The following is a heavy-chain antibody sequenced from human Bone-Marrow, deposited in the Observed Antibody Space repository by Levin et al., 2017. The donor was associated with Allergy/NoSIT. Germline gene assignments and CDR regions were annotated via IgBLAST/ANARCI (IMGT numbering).Heavy chain of an antibody. CDR3: ARDNRVGATVVAMVY. Sequence: KISCKASGGTFRNCAFSWVRQAPGQGLEWMGGIIPIFGTAYYAQKFQGRVTITADESTSTAYMELSSLRSEDTAVYYCARDNRVGATVVAMVYWGQGTLVTVSS. CDR2: IIPIFGTA. J-gene: IGHJ4*02. D-gene: IGHD1-26*01. CDR1: GGTFRNCA. V-gene: IGHV1-69*01.